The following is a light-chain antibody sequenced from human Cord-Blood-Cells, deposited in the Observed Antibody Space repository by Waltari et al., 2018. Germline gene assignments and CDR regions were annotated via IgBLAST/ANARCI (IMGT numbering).Light chain of an antibody. CDR1: SSNIGSNT. V-gene: IGLV1-44*01. Sequence: QSVLTQPPSASGTPGQRVTISCSGSSSNIGSNTVNWYQQLPGTAPKLLIYSNNQRPSGFPDRFSCSKSGTSASLAISGLQSEDEADYYCAAWDDSLNGPVFGGGTKLTVL. CDR3: AAWDDSLNGPV. J-gene: IGLJ3*02. CDR2: SNN.